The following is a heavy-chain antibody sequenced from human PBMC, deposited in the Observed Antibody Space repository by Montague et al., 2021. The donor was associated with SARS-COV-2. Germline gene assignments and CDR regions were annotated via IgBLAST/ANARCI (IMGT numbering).Heavy chain of an antibody. CDR1: GGSISSYY. V-gene: IGHV4-59*01. Sequence: SETLSLTCTVSGGSISSYYWSWIRQPPGKGLEWIGYIYYSGSTNYNSSLTSRVTIPVDTSKNQFSLKLSSVTAADTAVYYCARAAGYNWNYGYNWFDPWGQGTLVTVSS. CDR2: IYYSGST. D-gene: IGHD1-7*01. J-gene: IGHJ5*02. CDR3: ARAAGYNWNYGYNWFDP.